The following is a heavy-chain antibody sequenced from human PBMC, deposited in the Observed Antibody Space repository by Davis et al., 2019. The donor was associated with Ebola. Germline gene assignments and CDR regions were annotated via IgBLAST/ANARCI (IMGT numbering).Heavy chain of an antibody. V-gene: IGHV1-18*04. CDR1: GYTFTSYG. CDR3: ARGPQSIAAPH. Sequence: ASVKVSCKASGYTFTSYGITWVRQAPGQGLEWMGWISAYNGNTNYAQKFQGRVTMTRDTSTSTVYMELSSLRSEDTAVYYCARGPQSIAAPHWGQGTLVTVSS. D-gene: IGHD6-6*01. J-gene: IGHJ4*02. CDR2: ISAYNGNT.